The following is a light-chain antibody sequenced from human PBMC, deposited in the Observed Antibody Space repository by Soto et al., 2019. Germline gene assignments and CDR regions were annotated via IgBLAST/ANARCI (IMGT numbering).Light chain of an antibody. J-gene: IGKJ5*01. CDR3: QHYNDWPRVT. Sequence: EIEMTQSPATLSLSPGERATLSCRASESVSSNLAWYQQKAGQAPRLLIYGASTRATGVPARFSGSGSGTEFTLTISSLQSEDFAVYYCQHYNDWPRVTFGQGTRLEIK. CDR2: GAS. CDR1: ESVSSN. V-gene: IGKV3-15*01.